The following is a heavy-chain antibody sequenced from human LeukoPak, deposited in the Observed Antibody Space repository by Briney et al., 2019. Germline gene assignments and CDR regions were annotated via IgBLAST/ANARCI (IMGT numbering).Heavy chain of an antibody. CDR3: ARDSPPPGYDY. V-gene: IGHV3-11*01. J-gene: IGHJ4*02. CDR2: ISSSGSTI. D-gene: IGHD6-13*01. Sequence: GGSLRLSCAASGFTFSDYYMGWIRQAPGKGLEWVSYISSSGSTIYYADSVKGRFTISRDNAKNSVYLQMNSLRAEDTAVYYCARDSPPPGYDYWGQGTLVTVSS. CDR1: GFTFSDYY.